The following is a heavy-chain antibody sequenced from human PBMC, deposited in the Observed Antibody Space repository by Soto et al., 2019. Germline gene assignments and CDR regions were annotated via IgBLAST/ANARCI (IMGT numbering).Heavy chain of an antibody. CDR3: AKADDCRGVSCCSGEIDY. CDR2: ISYDGTYK. Sequence: PGGSLRLSCAASGFTFSSHAMHWVRQAPGKGLEWVASISYDGTYKYYADSVKGRFTISRDSSENMLYLQMNSLRAGDSAVYYCAKADDCRGVSCCSGEIDYWGQGTLVTVSS. D-gene: IGHD2-15*01. V-gene: IGHV3-30*04. J-gene: IGHJ4*02. CDR1: GFTFSSHA.